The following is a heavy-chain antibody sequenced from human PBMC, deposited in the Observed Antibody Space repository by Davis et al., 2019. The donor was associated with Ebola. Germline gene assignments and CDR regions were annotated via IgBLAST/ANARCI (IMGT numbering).Heavy chain of an antibody. V-gene: IGHV4-39*01. CDR1: GGPISSSSYY. Sequence: MPSETLSLTCTVSGGPISSSSYYWGWIRQPPGKGLEWIANIYYSGSTQYNPSLKSRVTISVDTSKNQFSLKLTSVTAADTAVYYCASFTFGRGGYWGQGTLVNVSS. CDR2: IYYSGST. J-gene: IGHJ4*02. CDR3: ASFTFGRGGY. D-gene: IGHD3-16*01.